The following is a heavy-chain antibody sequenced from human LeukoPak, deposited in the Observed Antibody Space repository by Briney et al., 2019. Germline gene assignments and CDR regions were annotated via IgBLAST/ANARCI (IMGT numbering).Heavy chain of an antibody. V-gene: IGHV5-51*01. D-gene: IGHD5-24*01. J-gene: IGHJ4*02. CDR1: GYIFTSYW. CDR2: IYPGDSDT. Sequence: GESLQISCKGSGYIFTSYWIGWVRQLPGKGLEWMGIIYPGDSDTRYSPSFQGQVTISADKSISTASLQWSSLKASDTAMYYCARLLGYTRHFDYWGQGTLVTVSS. CDR3: ARLLGYTRHFDY.